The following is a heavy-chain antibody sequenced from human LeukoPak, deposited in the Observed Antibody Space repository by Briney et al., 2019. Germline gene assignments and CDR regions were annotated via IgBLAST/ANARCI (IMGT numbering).Heavy chain of an antibody. D-gene: IGHD3-16*01. Sequence: GGSLRLSCAASGFTFSSYAMHWVRQTPGKGLEWVAVISYDGNNEYYADSVKGRFTISRDNSKNTLYLQMNSLRAEDTAVYYCAGPWGPVPAHYFDYWGQGTLVTVSS. CDR1: GFTFSSYA. J-gene: IGHJ4*02. CDR2: ISYDGNNE. V-gene: IGHV3-30-3*01. CDR3: AGPWGPVPAHYFDY.